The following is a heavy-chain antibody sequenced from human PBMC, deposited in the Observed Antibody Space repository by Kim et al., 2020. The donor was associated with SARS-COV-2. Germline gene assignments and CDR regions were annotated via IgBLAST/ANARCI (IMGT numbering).Heavy chain of an antibody. J-gene: IGHJ4*02. D-gene: IGHD1-1*01. V-gene: IGHV4-39*01. CDR1: GGSISSSSYY. Sequence: SETLSLTCSVSGGSISSSSYYWGWIRQPPGKGLEWIGSIYYSGSTYFNPSLKSRVTISVDTSKNQFSLKLSSVTAADTAVYYCARHRKTTLGTAGIDYWGQGTLVTVSS. CDR3: ARHRKTTLGTAGIDY. CDR2: IYYSGST.